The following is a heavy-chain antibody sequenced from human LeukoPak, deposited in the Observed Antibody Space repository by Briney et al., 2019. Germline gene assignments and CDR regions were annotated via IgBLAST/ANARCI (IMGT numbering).Heavy chain of an antibody. D-gene: IGHD3-10*01. CDR1: GGSISSYY. CDR3: ARDTGSGSGSYPSYYYYYYMDV. V-gene: IGHV4-4*07. Sequence: SETLSLTCTVSGGSISSYYWSWIRQPAGKGLEGIGRIYTSGSTNYNPSLKSRVTMSVDTSKNQFSLKLSSVTAADTAVYYCARDTGSGSGSYPSYYYYYYMDVWGKGTTVTVSS. J-gene: IGHJ6*03. CDR2: IYTSGST.